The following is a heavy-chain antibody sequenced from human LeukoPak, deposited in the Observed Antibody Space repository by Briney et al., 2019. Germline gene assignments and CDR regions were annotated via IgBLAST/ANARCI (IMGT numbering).Heavy chain of an antibody. CDR2: ISSDGNTE. Sequence: GGSLRLSCAAAGFSFSSYPMNWVRQAPGKGLEWVSHISSDGNTESYVDAPRGRFTMSRDNDKNSLFLLINSLRVEDTAVYYCARDSVNGPFVISLDLWGQGTLVTVSS. V-gene: IGHV3-48*03. D-gene: IGHD2-8*01. CDR1: GFSFSSYP. CDR3: ARDSVNGPFVISLDL. J-gene: IGHJ4*02.